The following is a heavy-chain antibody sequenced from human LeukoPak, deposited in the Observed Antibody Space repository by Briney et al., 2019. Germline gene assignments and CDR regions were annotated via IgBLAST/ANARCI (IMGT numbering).Heavy chain of an antibody. J-gene: IGHJ6*03. CDR3: AKDGGWYELYYMDV. Sequence: GGSLRLSCTSSGFTFSTYAMHWVRPAPGKGLEWVAFIRNDGSHKSYADSVKGRFTISRDNSKNTLFLQMNSLRPEDTSVYYCAKDGGWYELYYMDVWGTGTMVTVSS. D-gene: IGHD6-19*01. CDR2: IRNDGSHK. V-gene: IGHV3-30*02. CDR1: GFTFSTYA.